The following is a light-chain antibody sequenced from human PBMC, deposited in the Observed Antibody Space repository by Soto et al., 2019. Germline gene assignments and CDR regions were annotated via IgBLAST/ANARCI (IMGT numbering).Light chain of an antibody. Sequence: QSALTQPASVSGSPGQSITMSCTGTSNDIGYYNYVSWYQQHPDKPPKLIIYGVTNRPSGVSHRFSGSKSDNTASLTISGLQAEDEAEYYCSAYTRTSKIVFGGGTKLTVL. J-gene: IGLJ3*02. CDR3: SAYTRTSKIV. CDR1: SNDIGYYNY. V-gene: IGLV2-14*01. CDR2: GVT.